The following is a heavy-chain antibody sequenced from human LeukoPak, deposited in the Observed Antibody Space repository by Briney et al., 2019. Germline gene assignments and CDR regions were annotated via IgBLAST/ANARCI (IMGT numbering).Heavy chain of an antibody. V-gene: IGHV3-48*01. CDR1: GFTFSSYS. D-gene: IGHD1-14*01. J-gene: IGHJ3*02. Sequence: PGGSLRLSCAASGFTFSSYSMNWVRQAPGKGLEWVSCISSSSSTIYYADSVKGRFTISRDNAKNSLYLQMNSLRAEDTAVYYCTTNDAFDIWGQGTMVTVSS. CDR2: ISSSSSTI. CDR3: TTNDAFDI.